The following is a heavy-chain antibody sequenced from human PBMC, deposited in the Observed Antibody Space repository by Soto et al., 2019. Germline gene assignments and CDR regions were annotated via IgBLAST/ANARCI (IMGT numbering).Heavy chain of an antibody. Sequence: SGPTLVNPTQTLTLTCTFSGFSLSTSGMCVSWIRQPPGKALEWLALIDWDDDKYYSTSLKTRLTISKDTSKNQVVLTMTNMDPVDTATYYCARIKRVAARPPYYYYYYGMDVRGQGTTVTVSS. CDR2: IDWDDDK. V-gene: IGHV2-70*01. D-gene: IGHD6-6*01. J-gene: IGHJ6*02. CDR1: GFSLSTSGMC. CDR3: ARIKRVAARPPYYYYYYGMDV.